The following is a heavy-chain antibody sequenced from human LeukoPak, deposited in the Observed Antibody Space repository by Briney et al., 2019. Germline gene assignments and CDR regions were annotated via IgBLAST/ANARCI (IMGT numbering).Heavy chain of an antibody. V-gene: IGHV3-21*01. J-gene: IGHJ4*02. CDR2: ISSSSSYM. CDR1: GFTFSSYA. CDR3: ASPLYYDTRGFYYQVFD. D-gene: IGHD3-22*01. Sequence: KPGGSLRLSCAASGFTFSSYAMNWVRQAPGKGLEWVSSISSSSSYMYYADSVKGRFTISRDNAKNSLYLQMNSLRAEDTAVYYCASPLYYDTRGFYYQVFDWGQGTLVTVSS.